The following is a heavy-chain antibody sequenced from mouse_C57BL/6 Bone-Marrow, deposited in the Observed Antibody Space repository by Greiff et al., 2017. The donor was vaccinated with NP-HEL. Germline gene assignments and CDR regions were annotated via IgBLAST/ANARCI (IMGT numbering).Heavy chain of an antibody. V-gene: IGHV5-2*01. CDR1: EYEFPSHY. J-gene: IGHJ4*01. CDR3: ARRLRAKDY. CDR2: INSDSGST. Sequence: EVKLMESGGGLVQPGASLKLSCESNEYEFPSHYMSWVRKTPGQGLELVAAINSDSGSTNYPDTMESRVNISRDNTKKTLYLQMSSLRYEDTALYYCARRLRAKDYWGQGTSVTVSS.